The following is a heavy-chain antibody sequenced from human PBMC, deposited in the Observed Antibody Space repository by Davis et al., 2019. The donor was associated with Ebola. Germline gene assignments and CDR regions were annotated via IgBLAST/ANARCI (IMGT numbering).Heavy chain of an antibody. CDR1: GFSFDEYV. D-gene: IGHD6-19*01. CDR3: ARDMISGWKFDY. J-gene: IGHJ4*02. V-gene: IGHV3-9*01. Sequence: SLKISCVTSGFSFDEYVMHWVRQRPGKGLEWVSGINWNSGRIGYADSVKGRFSISRDNAKNSLYLHMNSLRAEDTAVYYCARDMISGWKFDYWGQGSLVTVSS. CDR2: INWNSGRI.